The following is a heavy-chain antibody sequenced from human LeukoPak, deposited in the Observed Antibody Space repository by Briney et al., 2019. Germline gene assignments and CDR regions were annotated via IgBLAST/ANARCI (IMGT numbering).Heavy chain of an antibody. Sequence: PGGSLRLSCAASGFTFSSYAMSWVRQAPGNGLEWVGRIKSKTDGGTQDYAAPVKGRFTISRDDSKNTLYLQMNSLKTEDTAVYYCTTDPTTWESSVHGGQGTLVTVS. CDR2: IKSKTDGGTQ. CDR3: TTDPTTWESSVH. V-gene: IGHV3-15*01. CDR1: GFTFSSYA. D-gene: IGHD5/OR15-5a*01. J-gene: IGHJ4*02.